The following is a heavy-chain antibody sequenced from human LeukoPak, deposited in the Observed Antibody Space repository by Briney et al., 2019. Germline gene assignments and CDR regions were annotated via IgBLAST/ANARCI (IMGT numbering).Heavy chain of an antibody. V-gene: IGHV3-7*04. CDR2: IKHDGSDK. J-gene: IGHJ4*02. Sequence: GGSLRLSCAASGSTFSTYWMSWVRQSPGKGLEWLANIKHDGSDKYYVDSVRGRSTISRDNPKNSLYLQMNSLRVEDTALYYCARGRYCSGGGCYFDYWGQGTLVTVSS. CDR3: ARGRYCSGGGCYFDY. CDR1: GSTFSTYW. D-gene: IGHD2-15*01.